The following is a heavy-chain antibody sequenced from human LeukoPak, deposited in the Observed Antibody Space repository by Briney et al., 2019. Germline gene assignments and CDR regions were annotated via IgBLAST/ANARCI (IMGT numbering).Heavy chain of an antibody. V-gene: IGHV3-23*01. D-gene: IGHD4-17*01. J-gene: IGHJ4*02. CDR2: ISGSGSNT. Sequence: GGSLRLSCAASGFTFSSYAMTWVRQAPGKGPEWVSAISGSGSNTYYADSVKGRFTISRDNSKNTLYLLINSLRADDTAVYYCARGNGDYAIHPDYWGQGTLVTVSS. CDR3: ARGNGDYAIHPDY. CDR1: GFTFSSYA.